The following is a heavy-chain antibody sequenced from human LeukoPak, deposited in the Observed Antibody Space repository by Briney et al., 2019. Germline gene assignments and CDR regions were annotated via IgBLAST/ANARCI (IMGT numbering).Heavy chain of an antibody. CDR2: IYYSGST. D-gene: IGHD3/OR15-3a*01. CDR1: GVSISSSSYS. CDR3: ARQTGSGLFILP. V-gene: IGHV4-39*01. J-gene: IGHJ4*02. Sequence: SETLSLTCTVSGVSISSSSYSWGWIRQPPGKGLEWIGSIYYSGSTYYNPSLKSRVTISVDTSKNQFSLRLTSVTAADTAVYYCARQTGSGLFILPGGQGTLVTVSS.